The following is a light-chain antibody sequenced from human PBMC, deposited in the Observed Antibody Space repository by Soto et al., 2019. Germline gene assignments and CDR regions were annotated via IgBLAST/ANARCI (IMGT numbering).Light chain of an antibody. CDR2: DAS. Sequence: DIVLTQSPATLSLSPGERATLSCRARQSASSYYAVYQQKPGQAPRLLLDDASNRATGIPASFSGSGSGTDCTLTISSLEPEDLAVYYCQQRSDWPQFTFGPGTKVDLK. J-gene: IGKJ3*01. V-gene: IGKV3-11*01. CDR3: QQRSDWPQFT. CDR1: QSASSY.